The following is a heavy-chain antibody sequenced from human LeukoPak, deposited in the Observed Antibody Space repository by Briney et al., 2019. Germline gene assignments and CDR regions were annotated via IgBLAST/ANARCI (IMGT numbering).Heavy chain of an antibody. V-gene: IGHV1-69*04. CDR2: IIPILGIA. CDR1: GGTLISYA. D-gene: IGHD5-18*01. Sequence: SVKVSCKASGGTLISYAISWVRQAPGQGLEWMGRIIPILGIANYAQKFQGRGTITADKSTSTAYMELSSLRSEDTGVYYCARAPHLYSYGLFDEWGQGTLVTVSS. J-gene: IGHJ4*02. CDR3: ARAPHLYSYGLFDE.